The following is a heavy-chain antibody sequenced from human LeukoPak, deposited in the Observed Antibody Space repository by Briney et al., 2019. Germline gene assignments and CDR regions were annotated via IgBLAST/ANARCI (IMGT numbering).Heavy chain of an antibody. D-gene: IGHD5-18*01. CDR2: INTGNGNT. Sequence: ASVKVSCKASGYTFTSYTMHWVRQAPGQRLEWMGWINTGNGNTEYSQKFQGRVTVTTDTSASTAYMELSSLRSEHTAVYYCARCGYSDAWSCDHWGQGTLVTVSS. V-gene: IGHV1-3*04. CDR1: GYTFTSYT. CDR3: ARCGYSDAWSCDH. J-gene: IGHJ5*02.